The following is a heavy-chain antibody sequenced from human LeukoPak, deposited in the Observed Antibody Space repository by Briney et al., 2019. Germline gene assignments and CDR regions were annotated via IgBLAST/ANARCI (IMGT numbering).Heavy chain of an antibody. J-gene: IGHJ3*02. D-gene: IGHD6-19*01. CDR2: IYYSGST. CDR3: ATVTSGWYLDAFDI. CDR1: GGSISSSSYY. V-gene: IGHV4-39*01. Sequence: SETLSLTCTVSGGSISSSSYYWGWIRQPPGKGREGIGSIYYSGSTYYNPSLKSRVTISVDTSKTQFSLKLSSVTAAETAVYYCATVTSGWYLDAFDIWGQGTMVTVSS.